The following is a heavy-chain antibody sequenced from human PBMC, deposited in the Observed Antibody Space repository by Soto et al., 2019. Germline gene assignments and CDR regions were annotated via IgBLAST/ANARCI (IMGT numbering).Heavy chain of an antibody. Sequence: GESLKISCKGSGYSFTSYWIGWVRQMPGKGLEWMGIIYPGDSDTRYSPSFQGQVTISADKSISTAYLQWSSLKASDTAMYYCARQFTAMEKYYYCGMDVRGQGNTVTVSS. V-gene: IGHV5-51*01. D-gene: IGHD5-18*01. CDR2: IYPGDSDT. J-gene: IGHJ6*02. CDR1: GYSFTSYW. CDR3: ARQFTAMEKYYYCGMDV.